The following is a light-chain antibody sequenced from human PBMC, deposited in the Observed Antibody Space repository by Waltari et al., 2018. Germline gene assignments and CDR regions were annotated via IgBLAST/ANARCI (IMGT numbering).Light chain of an antibody. CDR3: CSYAGSGTYV. V-gene: IGLV2-23*02. CDR2: EVI. Sequence: QSALPQPASVSGTPGPSITLSCTGTNSDVGNYTLVSWYQTHPGEAPKLMICEVIKRPSGFSNRFSGSKSGNTASLTISGLQAEDEADYYCCSYAGSGTYVFGTGTKVTVL. J-gene: IGLJ1*01. CDR1: NSDVGNYTL.